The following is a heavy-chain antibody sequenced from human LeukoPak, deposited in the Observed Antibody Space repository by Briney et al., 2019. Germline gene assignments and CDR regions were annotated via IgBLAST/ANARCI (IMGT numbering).Heavy chain of an antibody. D-gene: IGHD1-26*01. CDR1: GASVSSASY. CDR2: IYNGVNT. Sequence: SETLTLTCTVSGASVSSASYWSWIRQPPGKGVEWIAHIYNGVNTNYNPSLKSRVTISVDTSKNQFSLRLNSVTAADTAVYYCARSRAFNSGAFDPWGQGSLVTVSS. J-gene: IGHJ5*02. V-gene: IGHV4-61*01. CDR3: ARSRAFNSGAFDP.